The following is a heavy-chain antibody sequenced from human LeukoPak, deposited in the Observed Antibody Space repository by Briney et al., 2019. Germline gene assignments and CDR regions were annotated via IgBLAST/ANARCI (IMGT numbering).Heavy chain of an antibody. CDR3: ARSPYDFWSGYYYSDY. J-gene: IGHJ4*02. Sequence: SETLSLTCTVSGYSISSGYYWGWIRQPPGKGLEWIGSIYHSESTYYNPSLKSRVTISVDTSKNQFSLKLSSVTAADTAVYYCARSPYDFWSGYYYSDYWGQGTLVTVSS. CDR1: GYSISSGYY. V-gene: IGHV4-38-2*02. D-gene: IGHD3-3*01. CDR2: IYHSEST.